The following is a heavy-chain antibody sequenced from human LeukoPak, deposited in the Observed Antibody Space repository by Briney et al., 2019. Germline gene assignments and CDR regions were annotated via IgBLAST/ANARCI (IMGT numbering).Heavy chain of an antibody. CDR1: GYSFATYF. J-gene: IGHJ4*02. CDR3: ARLGLMRYCSGGNCHPDY. D-gene: IGHD2-15*01. Sequence: GESLKISCKGSGYSFATYFIGWLRQTPGKGLEWMGMIYPGDADTRYSPSFQGQVTISADKSINTAYLQWSSLKASDTAIYFCARLGLMRYCSGGNCHPDYWGQGTLVTVSS. CDR2: IYPGDADT. V-gene: IGHV5-51*01.